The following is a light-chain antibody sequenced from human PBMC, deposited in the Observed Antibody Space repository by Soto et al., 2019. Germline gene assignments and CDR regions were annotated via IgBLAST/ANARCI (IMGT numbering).Light chain of an antibody. CDR2: AAS. J-gene: IGKJ2*01. CDR3: QQASSFPHT. Sequence: DIQMTQSPSSVSAPVGDRVTISCRASQDINKWLAWYQQKPGKAPKLLISAASTLQSGDPSRFSGSGSGTEFTLTIQSLQPDDIATYYCQQASSFPHTFGQGTKLEIK. CDR1: QDINKW. V-gene: IGKV1-12*01.